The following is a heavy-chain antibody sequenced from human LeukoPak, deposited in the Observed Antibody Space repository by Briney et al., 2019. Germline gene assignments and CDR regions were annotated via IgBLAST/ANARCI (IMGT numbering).Heavy chain of an antibody. V-gene: IGHV3-15*01. CDR3: ASMIPIAAAGTSYYFDY. Sequence: GGSLRLSCAASGFTFRNAWMSWVRQAPGKGLEWVGRIKTKAEGETTDYAAPVKGRFTISRDNSKNTLYLQMNSLRAEDTAVYYCASMIPIAAAGTSYYFDYWGRGTLVTVSS. CDR1: GFTFRNAW. CDR2: IKTKAEGETT. D-gene: IGHD6-13*01. J-gene: IGHJ4*02.